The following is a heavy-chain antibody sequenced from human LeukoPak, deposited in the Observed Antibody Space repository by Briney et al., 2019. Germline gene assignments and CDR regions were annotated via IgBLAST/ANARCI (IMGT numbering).Heavy chain of an antibody. Sequence: GGSLRLSCAASGFTFSSYAMHWVRQAPGKGLEYVSAISSNGGSTYYANSVKGRFTISRDNSKNTLYLQMGSLRAEDLAVYYCARGASNYGFTVTDYFDYWGQGTLVTVSS. V-gene: IGHV3-64*01. CDR1: GFTFSSYA. J-gene: IGHJ4*02. D-gene: IGHD4-11*01. CDR2: ISSNGGST. CDR3: ARGASNYGFTVTDYFDY.